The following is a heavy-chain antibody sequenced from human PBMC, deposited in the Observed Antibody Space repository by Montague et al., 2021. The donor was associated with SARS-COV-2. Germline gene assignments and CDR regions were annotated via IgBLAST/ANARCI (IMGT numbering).Heavy chain of an antibody. CDR1: GDSISSGGYY. CDR2: IYYSGST. Sequence: TLSLTCTVSGDSISSGGYYWSWIRQHPGKGLEWIGYIYYSGSTYYNPSLKSRVTISVDTSKNQFSLKLSSVTAADTAVYYCARDTRIVGATTRLDYWGQGTLVTVSS. D-gene: IGHD1-26*01. V-gene: IGHV4-31*03. CDR3: ARDTRIVGATTRLDY. J-gene: IGHJ4*02.